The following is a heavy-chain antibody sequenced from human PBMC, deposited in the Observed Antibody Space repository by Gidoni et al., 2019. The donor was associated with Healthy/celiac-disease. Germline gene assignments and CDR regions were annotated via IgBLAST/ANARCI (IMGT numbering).Heavy chain of an antibody. J-gene: IGHJ6*02. CDR3: ARDQDYIWGWRGMDV. D-gene: IGHD3-16*01. CDR1: GFTFSSYW. CDR2: IKQDGSEK. Sequence: EVQLVESGGGLVQPGGSLRLSCAASGFTFSSYWMSWVRQAPGKGLEWVANIKQDGSEKYYVDSVKGRFTISRDNAKKSLYLQMNSLRAEDTAVYYCARDQDYIWGWRGMDVWGQGTTVTVSS. V-gene: IGHV3-7*01.